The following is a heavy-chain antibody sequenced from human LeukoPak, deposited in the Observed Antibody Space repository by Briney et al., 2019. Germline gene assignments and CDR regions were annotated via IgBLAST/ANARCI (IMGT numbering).Heavy chain of an antibody. J-gene: IGHJ4*02. CDR1: GGSISSYY. CDR3: ARDQIVGATNYFDY. CDR2: IYYSGST. Sequence: SETLSLTCTVSGGSISSYYWSWIRQPPGKGLEWIGYIYYSGSTNYNPSLKSRVTISVDTSKNQFSLKLSSVTAADTAVYYWARDQIVGATNYFDYWGQGTLVTVSS. D-gene: IGHD1-26*01. V-gene: IGHV4-59*01.